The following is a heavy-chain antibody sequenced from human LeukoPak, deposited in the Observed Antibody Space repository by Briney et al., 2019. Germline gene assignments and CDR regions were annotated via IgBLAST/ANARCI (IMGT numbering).Heavy chain of an antibody. CDR3: ARLGQGSWYPFDY. D-gene: IGHD6-13*01. CDR1: GFTFSSYE. Sequence: PGGSLRLSCAASGFTFSSYEMNWVRQAPGKGLEWVSYISSSGSTIYYADSVKGRFTISRDNAKNSLYLQMNSLRAEDTAVYYCARLGQGSWYPFDYWGQGTLVTVSS. CDR2: ISSSGSTI. J-gene: IGHJ4*02. V-gene: IGHV3-48*03.